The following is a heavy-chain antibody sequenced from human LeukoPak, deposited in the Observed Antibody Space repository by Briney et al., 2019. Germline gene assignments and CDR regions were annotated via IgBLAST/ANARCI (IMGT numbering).Heavy chain of an antibody. V-gene: IGHV4-59*08. Sequence: KPSETLSLTCAVSGGSIRSDYWSRSPQPPREGVEWIGYIYYSGTANYNPSLKSRVTISIDTSKNQFSLNLTSVTAADTAVYYCARLGSYFDYWGQGTLVTVSS. CDR3: ARLGSYFDY. J-gene: IGHJ4*02. CDR1: GGSIRSDY. CDR2: IYYSGTA.